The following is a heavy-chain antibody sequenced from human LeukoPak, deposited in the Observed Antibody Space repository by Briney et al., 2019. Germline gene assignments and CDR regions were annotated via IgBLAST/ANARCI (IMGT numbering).Heavy chain of an antibody. Sequence: GGSLRLACTASGFAFRIYGMRWVRQEPGKGLEWVAFIWPGGTRSFYADSVKGRFTISRDDSNNTVYLHMSSLKAEDTALYYCVRDRDNNYFDYWGQGTLLTVSS. D-gene: IGHD1-14*01. CDR1: GFAFRIYG. V-gene: IGHV3-33*01. J-gene: IGHJ4*02. CDR3: VRDRDNNYFDY. CDR2: IWPGGTRS.